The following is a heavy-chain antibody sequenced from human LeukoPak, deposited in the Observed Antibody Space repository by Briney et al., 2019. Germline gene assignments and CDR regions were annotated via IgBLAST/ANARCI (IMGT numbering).Heavy chain of an antibody. CDR1: GYSFTSYW. CDR3: ARQNSYGDYGSPIFFDY. CDR2: IYPGDSDT. V-gene: IGHV5-51*01. J-gene: IGHJ4*02. Sequence: PGESLKISCKGSGYSFTSYWIGWVRQMPGKGLEWMGIIYPGDSDTRYSPSFQGQVTISADKSISTAYLQWSSLKASDTAMYYCARQNSYGDYGSPIFFDYWGQGTLVTVSS. D-gene: IGHD4-17*01.